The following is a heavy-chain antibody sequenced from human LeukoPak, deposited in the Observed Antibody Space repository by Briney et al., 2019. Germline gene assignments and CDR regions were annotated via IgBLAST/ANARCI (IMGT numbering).Heavy chain of an antibody. D-gene: IGHD2-2*01. CDR2: IIWNGGST. Sequence: GGSLRLSCAASGFTFDDYGMSWVRQAPGKGLEWVSGIIWNGGSTGYADSVKGRFTISRDNAKNSLYLQMNSLRAEDTALYYCARDAIRYCSSTSCYAFFDYWGQGTLVTVSS. V-gene: IGHV3-20*04. J-gene: IGHJ4*02. CDR3: ARDAIRYCSSTSCYAFFDY. CDR1: GFTFDDYG.